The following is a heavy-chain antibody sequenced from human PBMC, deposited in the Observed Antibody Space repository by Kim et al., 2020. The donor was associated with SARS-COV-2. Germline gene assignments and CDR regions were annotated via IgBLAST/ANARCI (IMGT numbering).Heavy chain of an antibody. D-gene: IGHD6-19*01. Sequence: FQGRVTITADESTSTAYMELSSLRSEDTAVYYCARYGGIAVAGQLTPLDYWGQGTLVTVSS. V-gene: IGHV1-69*01. CDR3: ARYGGIAVAGQLTPLDY. J-gene: IGHJ4*02.